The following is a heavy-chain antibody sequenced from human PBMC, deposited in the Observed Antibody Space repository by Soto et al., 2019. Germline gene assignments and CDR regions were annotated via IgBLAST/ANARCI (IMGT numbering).Heavy chain of an antibody. CDR1: GGTFSSDS. D-gene: IGHD2-15*01. Sequence: QVQLVQSGAEVKKPGSSVKVSCKASGGTFSSDSINWVRQAPVQGLEWMGGIIPIFGTATYAQKFQGRVTISADESASTVYMELSSLRSEDTAVYYCARDASTWSRSHNWFDPWGQGTLVTVSS. V-gene: IGHV1-69*01. J-gene: IGHJ5*02. CDR2: IIPIFGTA. CDR3: ARDASTWSRSHNWFDP.